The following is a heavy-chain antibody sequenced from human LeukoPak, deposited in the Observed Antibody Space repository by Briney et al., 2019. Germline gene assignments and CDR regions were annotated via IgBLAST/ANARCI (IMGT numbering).Heavy chain of an antibody. D-gene: IGHD2-21*01. V-gene: IGHV3-7*01. J-gene: IGHJ4*02. CDR1: GSTFSSYW. CDR3: AGSVWPEDY. CDR2: IEKDGSDK. Sequence: GGSLRLSCAASGSTFSSYWMSWVRQAPGKGLEWVANIEKDGSDKYYVDSVKGRFTISRDNAKNSVYLQMNSLRAEDSAVYYCAGSVWPEDYWGQGTLVTVSS.